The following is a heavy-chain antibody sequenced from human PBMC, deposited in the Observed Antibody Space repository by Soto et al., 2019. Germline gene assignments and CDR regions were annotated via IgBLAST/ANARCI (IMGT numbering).Heavy chain of an antibody. D-gene: IGHD3-10*01. Sequence: QAQLVQSGAEVKKPGSSVKVSCKASGGTFNRETFSWVRQAPGQGLQWMGRINPVLDLADYAQKFEGRVTITADTSTTTVYLDLSGLGSDDTAVYYCARGGKLGGDLDVWGKGTPVIVSS. CDR2: INPVLDLA. CDR1: GGTFNRET. V-gene: IGHV1-69*02. J-gene: IGHJ6*04. CDR3: ARGGKLGGDLDV.